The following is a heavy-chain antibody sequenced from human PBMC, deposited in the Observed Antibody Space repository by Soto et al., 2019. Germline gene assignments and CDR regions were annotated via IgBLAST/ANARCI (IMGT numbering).Heavy chain of an antibody. CDR3: ARGGRFGIVVVPAAIATFDI. V-gene: IGHV3-30-3*01. CDR1: GFTFSSYA. J-gene: IGHJ3*02. CDR2: ISYDGSNK. D-gene: IGHD2-2*01. Sequence: GGSLRLSCAASGFTFSSYAMHWVRQAPGKGLEWVAVISYDGSNKYYADSVKGRFTISRDNSKNTLYLQMNSLRAEDTAVYYCARGGRFGIVVVPAAIATFDIWGQGTMVTVSS.